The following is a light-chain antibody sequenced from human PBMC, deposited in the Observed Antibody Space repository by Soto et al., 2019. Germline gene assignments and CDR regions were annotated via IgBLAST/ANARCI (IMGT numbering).Light chain of an antibody. V-gene: IGLV2-23*02. CDR2: EVS. Sequence: QSALTQPASVSGSPGQSITISCTGTSSDLGAYNYVSWYQQHPGKAPKLIIYEVSKRPSGVSNRFSGSKSGNTASLTISGLQAEDEAYYYCWSYAGNTIFVFGGGTQLTVL. CDR1: SSDLGAYNY. CDR3: WSYAGNTIFV. J-gene: IGLJ7*01.